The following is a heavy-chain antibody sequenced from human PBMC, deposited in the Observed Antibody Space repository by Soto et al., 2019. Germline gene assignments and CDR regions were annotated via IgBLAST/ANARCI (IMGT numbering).Heavy chain of an antibody. J-gene: IGHJ4*02. Sequence: QVQLVQSGAEVKKPGSSVKVSCKASGGTFSSYAISWVRQAPGQGLEWMGKIIPILGVVNYAQKFHGRVTITADKSTSTAYMELNILRSEDTAVYYCASGELLFDYWGQGTLVTVSS. V-gene: IGHV1-69*04. CDR2: IIPILGVV. D-gene: IGHD3-10*01. CDR1: GGTFSSYA. CDR3: ASGELLFDY.